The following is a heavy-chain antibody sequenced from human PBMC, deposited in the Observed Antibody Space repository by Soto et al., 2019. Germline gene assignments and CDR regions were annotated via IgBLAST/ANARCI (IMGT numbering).Heavy chain of an antibody. D-gene: IGHD1-1*01. CDR3: ARGNAYNSFDY. V-gene: IGHV3-21*01. Sequence: PGGSLRLSCAASGFTFSSYWMSWVRQAPGKGLEWVSSIDLSSTYIYYADSVKGRFIISRDYAKNSLSLQVTSLRAEDTAVYYCARGNAYNSFDYWGQGTLVTVSS. J-gene: IGHJ4*02. CDR1: GFTFSSYW. CDR2: IDLSSTYI.